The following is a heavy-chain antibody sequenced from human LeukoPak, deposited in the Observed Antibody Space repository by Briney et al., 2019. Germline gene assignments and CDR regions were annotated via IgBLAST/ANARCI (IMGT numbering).Heavy chain of an antibody. D-gene: IGHD3-22*01. CDR3: AKGGGSPTVVIITNRYHFDH. J-gene: IGHJ4*02. Sequence: GGSLRLSCAASGFTFNNYAMSWVRQVPGKGLEWVSSMSGRGDSTYYADSVKGRFTISRDNSKNTLYLQMTSLRAEDTAVYFCAKGGGSPTVVIITNRYHFDHWGQGTLVTVSS. CDR2: MSGRGDST. CDR1: GFTFNNYA. V-gene: IGHV3-23*01.